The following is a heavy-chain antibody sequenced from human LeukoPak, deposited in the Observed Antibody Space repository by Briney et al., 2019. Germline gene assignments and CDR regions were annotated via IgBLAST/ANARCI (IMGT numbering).Heavy chain of an antibody. D-gene: IGHD3-10*01. CDR3: ARAPYGSGSWWAFDI. Sequence: SQTLSLTCTVSGGSISSGSYYWSWIRQPAGKGLEWIGRIYTSGSTNYNPSLKSRVTISVDTSKNQFSLKLSSVTAADTAVYYCARAPYGSGSWWAFDIWGQGTMVTVSS. V-gene: IGHV4-61*02. J-gene: IGHJ3*02. CDR2: IYTSGST. CDR1: GGSISSGSYY.